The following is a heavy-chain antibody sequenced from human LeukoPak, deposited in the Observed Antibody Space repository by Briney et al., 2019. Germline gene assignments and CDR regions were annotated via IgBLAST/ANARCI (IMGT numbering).Heavy chain of an antibody. CDR3: ARGGWWANWNRLDP. D-gene: IGHD1-1*01. CDR2: INHSGST. Sequence: SETLSLTCTVYGGSFSSYYWNWIRQPPGKGLEWIGDINHSGSTNYNPSLKSRVSISVDTSKNQVSLKLTSVTAADRAVYYCARGGWWANWNRLDPWGQGTLVTVSS. V-gene: IGHV4-34*01. CDR1: GGSFSSYY. J-gene: IGHJ5*02.